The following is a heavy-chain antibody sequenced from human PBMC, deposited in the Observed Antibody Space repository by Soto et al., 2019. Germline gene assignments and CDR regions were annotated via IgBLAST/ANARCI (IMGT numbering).Heavy chain of an antibody. CDR1: GFTFSSYA. D-gene: IGHD3-3*01. CDR2: ISGSGGST. J-gene: IGHJ4*02. V-gene: IGHV3-23*01. Sequence: EAQLLESGGGLVQPGGSLRLSCAASGFTFSSYAMSWVRQAPGKGLEWVSAISGSGGSTYYADSVKGRFTISRDNSKNTLYLQMNSLRAEDTAVYYCAKGSPGLRFLEWLSEFDYWGQGTLVTVSS. CDR3: AKGSPGLRFLEWLSEFDY.